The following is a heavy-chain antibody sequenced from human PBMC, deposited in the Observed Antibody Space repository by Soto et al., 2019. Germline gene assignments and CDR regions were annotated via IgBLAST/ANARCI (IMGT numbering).Heavy chain of an antibody. V-gene: IGHV3-20*04. Sequence: GGSLRLSCAASGFTFDDYGMSWVRQAPGKGLEWVSGISGNGGSTYNADSVKGRFTISRDNAKNTMYLQMNSLRAEDTAVYYCAKYPGASGILNWFDPWGQGTLVTVSS. CDR2: ISGNGGST. CDR3: AKYPGASGILNWFDP. D-gene: IGHD3-10*01. CDR1: GFTFDDYG. J-gene: IGHJ5*02.